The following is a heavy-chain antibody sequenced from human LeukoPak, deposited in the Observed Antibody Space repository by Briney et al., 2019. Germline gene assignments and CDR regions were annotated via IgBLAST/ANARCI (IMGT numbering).Heavy chain of an antibody. J-gene: IGHJ4*02. CDR1: GGSLSSSRYY. CDR2: IYYSGST. Sequence: PSETLSLTCTVSGGSLSSSRYYWGWIRQPPGKGLEWIGSIYYSGSTYYNPSLKSRVTISVDTSKNQFSLKLSSVTAADTAVHYCARHVDSSSSLDYWGQGTLVTVSS. CDR3: ARHVDSSSSLDY. V-gene: IGHV4-39*01. D-gene: IGHD6-6*01.